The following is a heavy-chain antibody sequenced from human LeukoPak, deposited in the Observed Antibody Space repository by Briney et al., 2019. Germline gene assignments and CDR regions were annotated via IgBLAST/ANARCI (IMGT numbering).Heavy chain of an antibody. CDR2: MNPNSGNT. V-gene: IGHV1-8*01. CDR3: ARGRGNSYGRYYYYYYYMDV. Sequence: ASVKVSCKASEYTSTSYDINWVRQATGQGLEWMGWMNPNSGNTGYAQKFQGRVTITRNTSISTAYMELSSLRSEDTAVYYCARGRGNSYGRYYYYYYYMDVWGKGTTVTVSS. D-gene: IGHD5-18*01. CDR1: EYTSTSYD. J-gene: IGHJ6*03.